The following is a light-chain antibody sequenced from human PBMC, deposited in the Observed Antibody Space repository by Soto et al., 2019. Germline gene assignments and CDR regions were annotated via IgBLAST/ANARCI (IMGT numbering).Light chain of an antibody. V-gene: IGKV3-15*01. CDR3: QQYNNWPL. J-gene: IGKJ3*01. CDR2: GAS. CDR1: QSVSSN. Sequence: EIVMTHSPATLSVSPGERATLSCRASQSVSSNLAWYQQKPGQAPRLLIYGASTRATGIPARFSGSGSGTEFTLTISSLQSEDFAVYYCQQYNNWPLFGPGTKVDIK.